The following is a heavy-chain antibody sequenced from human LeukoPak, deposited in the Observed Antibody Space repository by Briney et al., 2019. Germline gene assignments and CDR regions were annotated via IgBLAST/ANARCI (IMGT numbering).Heavy chain of an antibody. CDR1: GYTFTSYD. J-gene: IGHJ5*02. Sequence: GASVKVSCKASGYTFTSYDINWVRQATGQGLEWMGWMNPNSGNTGYAQKFQGRVTMTRNTSISTAYMELSSLRPEDTALYYCAKDISPRIAAGGMDNRFDPWGQGTLVTVSS. D-gene: IGHD6-13*01. CDR3: AKDISPRIAAGGMDNRFDP. V-gene: IGHV1-8*01. CDR2: MNPNSGNT.